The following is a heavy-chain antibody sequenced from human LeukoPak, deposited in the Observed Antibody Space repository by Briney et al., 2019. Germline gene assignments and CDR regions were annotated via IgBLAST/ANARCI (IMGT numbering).Heavy chain of an antibody. CDR2: VYYSGST. J-gene: IGHJ4*02. D-gene: IGHD4-17*01. CDR3: AGYDYGDYVGYYFDY. V-gene: IGHV4-39*01. CDR1: GGSISSSNYY. Sequence: SETLSLTCTVSGGSISSSNYYWGWIRQPPGKGLEWIGSVYYSGSTYYNPSLKSRVTISVDTSKNQSSLNLTSVTAADTAVYYCAGYDYGDYVGYYFDYWGQGTLVTVSS.